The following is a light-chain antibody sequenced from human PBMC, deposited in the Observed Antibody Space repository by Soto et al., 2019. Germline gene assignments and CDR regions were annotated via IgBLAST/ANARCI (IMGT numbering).Light chain of an antibody. CDR3: QHYHSYSEA. CDR1: QTISSW. V-gene: IGKV1-5*03. J-gene: IGKJ1*01. Sequence: DIHMTQSPSTLSVSVVDRVTITCRASQTISSWLAWYQQKPGKAPKLLTYKASTLKSGVPSRFSGSGSGTEFTLTISSLQPDDFATYYCQHYHSYSEAFGQGTKVDI. CDR2: KAS.